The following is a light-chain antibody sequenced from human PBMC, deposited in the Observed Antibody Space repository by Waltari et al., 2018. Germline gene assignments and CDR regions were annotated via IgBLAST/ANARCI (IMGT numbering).Light chain of an antibody. CDR3: MQSLQTPIT. V-gene: IGKV2-28*01. J-gene: IGKJ5*01. CDR1: QSLLYSNGYNY. CDR2: LGY. Sequence: TVMTQSPLSLPVTPGEPPSISCRPSQSLLYSNGYNYLNWYLQKPGQSPQLLIYLGYNRASGVPDRFSGSGSGTDFTLKISRVEAEDVGVYYCMQSLQTPITFGQGTRLEIK.